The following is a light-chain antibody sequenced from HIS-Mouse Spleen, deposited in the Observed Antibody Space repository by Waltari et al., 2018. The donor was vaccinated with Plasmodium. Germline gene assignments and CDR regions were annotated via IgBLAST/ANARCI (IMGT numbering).Light chain of an antibody. CDR3: GTWDSSLSAGVV. V-gene: IGLV1-51*01. J-gene: IGLJ2*01. CDR1: RSNIGNNY. CDR2: DNN. Sequence: QSVLTQPPSVSAAPGQKVTISCSGSRSNIGNNYVSWYQQLPGTAPKLHIYDNNKRPSGIPDLFSGSKSGTSATLGITGLQTGDEADYYCGTWDSSLSAGVVFGGGTKLTVL.